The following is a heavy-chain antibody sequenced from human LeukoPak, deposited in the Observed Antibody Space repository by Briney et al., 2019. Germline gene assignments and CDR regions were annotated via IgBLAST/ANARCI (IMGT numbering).Heavy chain of an antibody. CDR2: INPSGGST. CDR3: ARSYDILTGYLDY. J-gene: IGHJ4*02. Sequence: ASVKVSCKASGYTFTSYYMHWVRQAPGQGLEWMGIINPSGGSTSYAQKFQGRVTMTRDTSISTAYMELSRLRSDDTAVYYCARSYDILTGYLDYWGQGTLVTVSS. V-gene: IGHV1-46*01. D-gene: IGHD3-9*01. CDR1: GYTFTSYY.